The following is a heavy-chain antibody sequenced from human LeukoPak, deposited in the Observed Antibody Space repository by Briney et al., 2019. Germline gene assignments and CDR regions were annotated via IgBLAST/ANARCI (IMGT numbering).Heavy chain of an antibody. V-gene: IGHV4-30-2*01. CDR3: ARGATGAFDI. J-gene: IGHJ3*02. D-gene: IGHD1-26*01. CDR2: IYHSGST. Sequence: SQTLSLTCAVSVGSISSGGYSWGWVRQPPGKGLEWIWYIYHSGSTYYSPSLKPRVTIPVARSKKQFSLKLSSVPAADTAVYYCARGATGAFDIWGQGTMVTVSS. CDR1: VGSISSGGYS.